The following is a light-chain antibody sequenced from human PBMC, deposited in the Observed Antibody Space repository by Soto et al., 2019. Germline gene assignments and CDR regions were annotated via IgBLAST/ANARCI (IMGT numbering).Light chain of an antibody. V-gene: IGLV2-11*01. J-gene: IGLJ1*01. CDR2: DVS. CDR3: CSYAGSYSYV. Sequence: LTQPRSVSGSPGQSVTISCTGTSSDVGGYNHVSWYQEQPGKAPKLMIYDVSKRPSGVPDRFSGSKSGNTASLTISGLQAEDEADYYCCSYAGSYSYVFGTGTKVTVL. CDR1: SSDVGGYNH.